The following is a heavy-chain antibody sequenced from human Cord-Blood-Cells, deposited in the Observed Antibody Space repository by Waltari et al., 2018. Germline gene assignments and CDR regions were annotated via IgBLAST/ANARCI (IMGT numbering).Heavy chain of an antibody. D-gene: IGHD6-13*01. J-gene: IGHJ6*02. V-gene: IGHV1-69*01. CDR2: INPIFGTA. CDR1: GGTFSSYA. CDR3: ARSPDSSWYLGMDV. Sequence: QVQLVQSGAEVKKPGSSVKVSCKASGGTFSSYAISWVRQAPGQGLGWMGGINPIFGTASYAPKFQGRATIAADESTSTAYMELSSLRSEDTAVYYCARSPDSSWYLGMDVWGQGTTVTVSS.